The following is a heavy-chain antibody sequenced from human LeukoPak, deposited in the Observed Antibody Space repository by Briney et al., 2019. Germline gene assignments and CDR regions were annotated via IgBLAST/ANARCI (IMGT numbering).Heavy chain of an antibody. CDR2: INHSGST. CDR3: ARKAGLYDYVWGSYRRPWSFDI. Sequence: SETLSLTCAVYGGSFSGYYWSWIRQPPGKGLEWIGEINHSGSTNYNPSLKSRVTISVDTSKNQFSLKLSSVTAADTAVYYCARKAGLYDYVWGSYRRPWSFDIWGQGTMVTVSS. CDR1: GGSFSGYY. V-gene: IGHV4-34*01. D-gene: IGHD3-16*02. J-gene: IGHJ3*02.